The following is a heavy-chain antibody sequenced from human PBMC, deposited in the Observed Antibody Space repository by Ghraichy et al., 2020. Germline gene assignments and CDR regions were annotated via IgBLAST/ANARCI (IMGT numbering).Heavy chain of an antibody. CDR2: ISYDGSNK. CDR3: AKPLYYYGTGSYYSNFDY. J-gene: IGHJ4*02. V-gene: IGHV3-30*18. CDR1: GFTFSSYG. D-gene: IGHD3-10*01. Sequence: GGSLRLSCAASGFTFSSYGMHWVRQAPGKGLEWVAGISYDGSNKYYADSVKGRFTISRDNSKNTLYLQMNRLRAEDTAVYYCAKPLYYYGTGSYYSNFDYWGQGTLVTVSS.